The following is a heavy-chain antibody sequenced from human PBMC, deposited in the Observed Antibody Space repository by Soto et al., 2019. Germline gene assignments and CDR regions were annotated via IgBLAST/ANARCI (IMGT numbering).Heavy chain of an antibody. Sequence: KPSETLSLTCSVSGGSIRSSHTSTYWTWIRQPPGKGLEWIGYIYPSGMPFYNPSLRSRVTISIDRSNDQFSLNLKSVTAADTAVYYCARERGGYGLFDSWGQGTLVTVSS. J-gene: IGHJ4*02. CDR2: IYPSGMP. CDR3: ARERGGYGLFDS. D-gene: IGHD5-18*01. CDR1: GGSIRSSHTSTY. V-gene: IGHV4-30-2*01.